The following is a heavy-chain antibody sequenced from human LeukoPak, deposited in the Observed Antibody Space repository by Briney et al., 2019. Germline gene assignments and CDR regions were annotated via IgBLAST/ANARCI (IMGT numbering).Heavy chain of an antibody. J-gene: IGHJ4*02. Sequence: QPGGSLRLSCAASGFTVSSNYMSWVRQAPGKGLEWVSGISGSGGSIYYADSVKGRFTISRDNSKSTLYLQMNSLRAEDTAVYYCAKGWSKNYFDYWGQGTLVTVSS. CDR1: GFTVSSNY. CDR2: ISGSGGSI. CDR3: AKGWSKNYFDY. V-gene: IGHV3-23*01.